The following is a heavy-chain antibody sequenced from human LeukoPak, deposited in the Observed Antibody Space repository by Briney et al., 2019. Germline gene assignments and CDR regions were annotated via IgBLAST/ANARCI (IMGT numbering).Heavy chain of an antibody. Sequence: SETLSLTCTVSGGAISSSSCYWGWIRQPPGKGLEWIGEINHSGSTNYNPSLKSRVTISVDTSKNQFSLKLSSVTAADTAVYYCARGRSRGYSHGPKELDYWGQGTLVTVSS. CDR1: GGAISSSSCY. CDR3: ARGRSRGYSHGPKELDY. D-gene: IGHD5-18*01. J-gene: IGHJ4*02. V-gene: IGHV4-39*07. CDR2: INHSGST.